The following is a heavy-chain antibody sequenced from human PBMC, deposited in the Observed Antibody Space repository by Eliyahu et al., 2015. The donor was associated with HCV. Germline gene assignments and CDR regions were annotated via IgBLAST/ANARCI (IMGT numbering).Heavy chain of an antibody. CDR1: GYTFTGYY. D-gene: IGHD6-13*01. J-gene: IGHJ5*02. CDR3: ALGGTTQSSSWYLWWFDP. Sequence: QVQLVQSGAEVKKPGASVKVSCKASGYTFTGYYMHWVRQAPGQGLEWMGWINPTSGGTNYAQKFKGWVTMTRDTSISTAYMELSRLRSDDTAVYYCALGGTTQSSSWYLWWFDPWGQGTLVTVSS. CDR2: INPTSGGT. V-gene: IGHV1-2*04.